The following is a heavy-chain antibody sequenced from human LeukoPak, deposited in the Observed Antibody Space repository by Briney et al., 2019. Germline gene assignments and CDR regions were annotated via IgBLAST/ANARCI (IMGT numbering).Heavy chain of an antibody. CDR1: GFTFSSYA. CDR2: ISGSGGST. D-gene: IGHD1-26*01. J-gene: IGHJ4*02. CDR3: ARDRFPGGWGADY. V-gene: IGHV3-23*01. Sequence: GGSLRLSCAASGFTFSSYAMSWVRQAPGKGLEWVSAISGSGGSTYYADSVKGRFTISRDNAKNSLYLQMNSLRAEDTAVYYCARDRFPGGWGADYWGQGTLVTVSS.